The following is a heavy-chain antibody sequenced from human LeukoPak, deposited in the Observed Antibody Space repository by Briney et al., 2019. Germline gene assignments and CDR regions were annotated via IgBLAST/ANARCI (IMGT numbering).Heavy chain of an antibody. D-gene: IGHD3-16*02. V-gene: IGHV4-59*01. CDR2: IYYSGST. CDR3: ARASHVWGSYRTFDY. Sequence: SETLSLTCTVSGGSISSYYWSWIRQPPGKGLEWIGNIYYSGSTNYNPSLKSRVTISVATSKSQFSLKLSSVTAAGTAVYYCARASHVWGSYRTFDYCGQGTLVTVSS. J-gene: IGHJ4*02. CDR1: GGSISSYY.